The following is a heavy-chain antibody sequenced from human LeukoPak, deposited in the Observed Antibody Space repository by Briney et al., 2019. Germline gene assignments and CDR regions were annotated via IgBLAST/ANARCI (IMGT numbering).Heavy chain of an antibody. V-gene: IGHV1-18*01. Sequence: ASVKVSCKASDYSFTSYGISWVRQAPGQGLEWKGWISAYNGNTNYAQTLQGRVTMTTDTSTSTAYMELRSLRSDDTAVYYGARGLAVYDILTGYYTLKQFDYWGQGTLVTVSS. J-gene: IGHJ4*02. CDR2: ISAYNGNT. CDR3: ARGLAVYDILTGYYTLKQFDY. CDR1: DYSFTSYG. D-gene: IGHD3-9*01.